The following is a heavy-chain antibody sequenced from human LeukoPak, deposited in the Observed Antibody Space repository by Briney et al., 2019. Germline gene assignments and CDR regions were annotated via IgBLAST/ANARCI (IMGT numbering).Heavy chain of an antibody. V-gene: IGHV4-34*03. Sequence: SETLSLTCAVYGGSFSGYYWSWIRQPPGKGLEWIGEINHSGSTNYNPSLKSRVTISVDTSKNQFSLKLSSVTAADTAVYYCTAGRGYRSNWFDPWGQGTLVTVSS. CDR3: TAGRGYRSNWFDP. CDR1: GGSFSGYY. CDR2: INHSGST. D-gene: IGHD5-12*01. J-gene: IGHJ5*02.